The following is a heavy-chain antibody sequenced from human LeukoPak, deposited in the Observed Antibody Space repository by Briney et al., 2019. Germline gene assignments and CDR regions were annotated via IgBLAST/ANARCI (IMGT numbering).Heavy chain of an antibody. CDR3: ARPRETATARDAFDV. CDR1: RSSISSDYF. J-gene: IGHJ3*01. D-gene: IGHD5-24*01. CDR2: IHRGGNT. Sequence: PSETLSLTCAVSRSSISSDYFWGWIRQSPGKGLEWIASIHRGGNTYYNLSPKSRVTISMDTSKNHFSLKLTSVTAADTAVYYCARPRETATARDAFDVWGQGTMVTVSS. V-gene: IGHV4-38-2*01.